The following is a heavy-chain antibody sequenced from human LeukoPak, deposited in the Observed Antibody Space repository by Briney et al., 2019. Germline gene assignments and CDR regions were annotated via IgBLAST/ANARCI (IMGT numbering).Heavy chain of an antibody. V-gene: IGHV4-34*01. CDR2: INHSGST. Sequence: SETLSLTCAVYGGSFSGYYWSWIRQPPGKGLEWIGEINHSGSTNYNPSLKSRVTISVDTSKNQFSLKLSSVTAAETAVYYCARLNCSGGSCYPDYWGQGTLVTVSS. D-gene: IGHD2-15*01. CDR1: GGSFSGYY. J-gene: IGHJ4*02. CDR3: ARLNCSGGSCYPDY.